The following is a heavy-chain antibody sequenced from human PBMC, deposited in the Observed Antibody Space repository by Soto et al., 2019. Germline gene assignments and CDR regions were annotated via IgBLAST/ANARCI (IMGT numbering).Heavy chain of an antibody. Sequence: QVQLVQSGAELKKPGSSVKVSCQASGGTFSNYAISWVRQAPGQGLEWMGKIIPIFGTTNYAQNFRGRVTITAAAYTTTAYMELSSLRSDDTALYYCARELPPAPGSFREDALDIWGQGTMITVSS. J-gene: IGHJ3*02. V-gene: IGHV1-69*15. CDR1: GGTFSNYA. D-gene: IGHD6-13*01. CDR2: IIPIFGTT. CDR3: ARELPPAPGSFREDALDI.